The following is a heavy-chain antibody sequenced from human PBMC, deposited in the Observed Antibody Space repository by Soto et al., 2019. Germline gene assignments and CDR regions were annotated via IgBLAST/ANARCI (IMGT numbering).Heavy chain of an antibody. CDR1: GFTFSSYA. D-gene: IGHD1-26*01. CDR2: ISGSGGST. J-gene: IGHJ3*02. CDR3: ANSQASEWELLADAFDI. V-gene: IGHV3-23*01. Sequence: GGSLRLSCAASGFTFSSYAMSWVRQAPGKGLEWVSAISGSGGSTYYADSVKGRFTISRDNSKNTLYLQMNSLRAEDTAVYYCANSQASEWELLADAFDIWGQGTMVTVSS.